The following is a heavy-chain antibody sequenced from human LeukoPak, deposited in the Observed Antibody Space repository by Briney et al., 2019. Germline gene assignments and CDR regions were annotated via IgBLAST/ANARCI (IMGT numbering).Heavy chain of an antibody. CDR2: ISTDNGNT. CDR1: VYSFTIYG. J-gene: IGHJ4*02. V-gene: IGHV1-18*01. D-gene: IGHD5-18*01. Sequence: ASVNVSSKSSVYSFTIYGINWGRQAPGQGLEGMGWISTDNGNTDYAQNLQCRVSMTTDTSTSTAYMELRSLRSDDTAVYYCARGYSYGYGPLDYWGEGTLVTVSS. CDR3: ARGYSYGYGPLDY.